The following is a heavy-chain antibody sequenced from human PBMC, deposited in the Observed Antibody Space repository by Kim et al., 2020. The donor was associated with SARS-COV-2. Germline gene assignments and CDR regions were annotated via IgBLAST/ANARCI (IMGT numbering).Heavy chain of an antibody. CDR3: ARGFSYGYWFDY. D-gene: IGHD5-18*01. V-gene: IGHV6-1*01. Sequence: DYAVSVKSRITFNPDTSKNRFSLQLNSVTPEDTAMYYCARGFSYGYWFDYWGQGTLVTVSS. J-gene: IGHJ4*02.